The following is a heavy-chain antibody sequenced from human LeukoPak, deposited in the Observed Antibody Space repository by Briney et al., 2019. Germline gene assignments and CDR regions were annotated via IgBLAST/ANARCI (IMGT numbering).Heavy chain of an antibody. CDR1: GFTFSDYY. Sequence: GGSLRLSCAASGFTFSDYYMSWIRQAPGKGLEWVSYISSSGSTIYYADSVKGRFTISRDNAKNSLYLQMNSLRAEDTAVYYCAKGFQTYGELSFDGWGQGTLVAVSS. D-gene: IGHD4-17*01. CDR2: ISSSGSTI. J-gene: IGHJ4*02. V-gene: IGHV3-11*01. CDR3: AKGFQTYGELSFDG.